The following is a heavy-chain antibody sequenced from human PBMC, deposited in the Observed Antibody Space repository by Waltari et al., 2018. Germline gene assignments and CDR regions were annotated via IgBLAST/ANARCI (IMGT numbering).Heavy chain of an antibody. CDR2: IYYSGGT. D-gene: IGHD6-19*01. CDR3: ARRDSSGLDY. V-gene: IGHV4-39*07. J-gene: IGHJ4*02. Sequence: QLQLQESGPGLVKPSETLSLTCTVSGGSISSSSYYWGWIRQPPGKGLGWIGSIYYSGGTYYNPSLKSRVTISVDTSKNQFSLKLSSVTAADTAVYYCARRDSSGLDYWGQGTLVTVSS. CDR1: GGSISSSSYY.